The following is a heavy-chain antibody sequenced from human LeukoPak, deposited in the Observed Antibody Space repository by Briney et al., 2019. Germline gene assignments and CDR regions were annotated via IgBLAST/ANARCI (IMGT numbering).Heavy chain of an antibody. Sequence: GGSLRLSCAASGFTFSSYAMSWVRPAPGKGREWVSAISGSGGSTYYADSVKGRFTISRDNSKNTLCLQMNSLRAEDTAVYYCAKDSLVGATPFIFDYWGQGTLVTVSS. CDR1: GFTFSSYA. CDR3: AKDSLVGATPFIFDY. J-gene: IGHJ4*02. CDR2: ISGSGGST. V-gene: IGHV3-23*01. D-gene: IGHD1-26*01.